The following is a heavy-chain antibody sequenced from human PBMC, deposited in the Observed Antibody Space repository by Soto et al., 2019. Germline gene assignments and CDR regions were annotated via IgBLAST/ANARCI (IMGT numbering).Heavy chain of an antibody. CDR2: ISHDGSNK. V-gene: IGHV3-30-3*01. D-gene: IGHD1-1*01. CDR3: ARGGTPFDY. Sequence: QVQLVESGGGVVQPGRSLRLSCAASGFTFSGYAMHWVRQAPGKGLEWVAFISHDGSNKYYADSVKGRFTISRDNSKNTLYLQMNSLRAEDTAVYYRARGGTPFDYWGQGTLVTVSS. J-gene: IGHJ4*02. CDR1: GFTFSGYA.